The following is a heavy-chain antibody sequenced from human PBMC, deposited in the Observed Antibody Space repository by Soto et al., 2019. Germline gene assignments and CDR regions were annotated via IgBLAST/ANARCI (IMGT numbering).Heavy chain of an antibody. J-gene: IGHJ4*02. D-gene: IGHD3-10*01. CDR1: GGSLSGYY. V-gene: IGHV4-34*01. CDR3: ARGVQRRGAGY. CDR2: ISHSGST. Sequence: QVQLQQWGAGLLKPSETLSLTCAVFGGSLSGYYWSWIRQPPGNGLEWIGEISHSGSTNYNPSLKSRVTISVDTSKNQFSLKLNAVTAADTAVYYCARGVQRRGAGYWGQGTLVTVSS.